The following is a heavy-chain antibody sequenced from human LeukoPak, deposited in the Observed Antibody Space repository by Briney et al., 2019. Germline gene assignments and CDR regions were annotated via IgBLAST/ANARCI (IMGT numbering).Heavy chain of an antibody. V-gene: IGHV3-48*01. J-gene: IGHJ4*02. D-gene: IGHD3-16*02. CDR2: ISSSSSTI. CDR3: ARSYVWGSYRLDY. CDR1: GFTFSSYS. Sequence: PGGSLRLSCAASGFTFSSYSMNWVRQAPGKGLEWVSYISSSSSTIYYADSVKGRFTISRDNAKNSLYLQMNSLRSEDTAVYYCARSYVWGSYRLDYWGQGTLVTVSS.